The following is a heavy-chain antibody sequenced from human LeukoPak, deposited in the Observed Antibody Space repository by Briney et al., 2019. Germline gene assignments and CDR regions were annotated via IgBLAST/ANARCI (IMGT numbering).Heavy chain of an antibody. V-gene: IGHV4-59*08. CDR2: IYYIGGT. J-gene: IGHJ2*01. D-gene: IGHD1/OR15-1a*01. Sequence: SETLSLTCTVSGGSIANHYWTWIRQPPGKGLEWIGYIYYIGGTQYNPSLKSRVTISLDTSKNQVSLRLNSVTAADTSMYYCASCSGTDCYWYFDLWGRGTLVTVSS. CDR1: GGSIANHY. CDR3: ASCSGTDCYWYFDL.